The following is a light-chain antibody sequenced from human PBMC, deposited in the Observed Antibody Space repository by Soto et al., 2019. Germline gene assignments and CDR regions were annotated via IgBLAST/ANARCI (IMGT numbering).Light chain of an antibody. CDR2: AAS. Sequence: DIQMTQSPSSLSASVGDRVTITCRTSQSINTYLNWYQQKPGEAPKLLIYAASILQNGVPSTFSGSGSGTDFTLTISTPQPEDFATYYCQQSYSTPRTFGGGTKVEVK. J-gene: IGKJ4*01. CDR1: QSINTY. CDR3: QQSYSTPRT. V-gene: IGKV1-39*01.